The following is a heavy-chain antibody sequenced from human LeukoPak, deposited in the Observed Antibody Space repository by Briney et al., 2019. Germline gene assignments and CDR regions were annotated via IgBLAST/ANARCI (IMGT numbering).Heavy chain of an antibody. CDR2: TREDGGER. Sequence: GGSLRLSCAASGCSFSRYWMTWVRQAPGKGLEWVANTREDGGERYYVDSVKGRFTISRDNAKNSLYLQMNSLRAEDTAVYYCARVARLGDAFDIWGQGTMVTVSS. D-gene: IGHD2-21*01. J-gene: IGHJ3*02. V-gene: IGHV3-7*01. CDR3: ARVARLGDAFDI. CDR1: GCSFSRYW.